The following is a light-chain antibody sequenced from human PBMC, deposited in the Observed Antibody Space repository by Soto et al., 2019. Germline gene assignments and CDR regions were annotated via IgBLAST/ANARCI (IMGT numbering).Light chain of an antibody. CDR3: QQYHNWTPQYT. Sequence: EIVMTQSPASLSVSPGDGATLSCRASQSVASNVAWYQQKPGQGPRLLIHGASTRAVGVPARFSGSGSGTDFNLTISSLQSEDFAVYYCQQYHNWTPQYTFGQGTKLQIK. J-gene: IGKJ2*01. V-gene: IGKV3-15*01. CDR1: QSVASN. CDR2: GAS.